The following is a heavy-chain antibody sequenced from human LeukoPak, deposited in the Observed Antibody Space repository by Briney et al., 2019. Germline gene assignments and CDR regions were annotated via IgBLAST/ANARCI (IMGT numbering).Heavy chain of an antibody. J-gene: IGHJ4*02. CDR3: ARWRSSTSGPYFDY. D-gene: IGHD2-2*01. Sequence: SQTLSLTCTVSGGSISSGGYYWSWIRQHPGKGLEWIGEINHSGSTNYNPSLKSRVTISVDTSKNQFSLKLSSVTAADTAVYYCARWRSSTSGPYFDYWGQGTLVTVS. CDR2: INHSGST. CDR1: GGSISSGGYY. V-gene: IGHV4-31*03.